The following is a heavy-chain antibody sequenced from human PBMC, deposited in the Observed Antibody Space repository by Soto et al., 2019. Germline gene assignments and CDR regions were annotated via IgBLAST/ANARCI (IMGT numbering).Heavy chain of an antibody. CDR1: GCSISSGTYY. CDR3: ASSRGYYYYYGMDV. V-gene: IGHV4-31*03. D-gene: IGHD2-15*01. CDR2: IYYSGTS. Sequence: SETLSLTCTFSGCSISSGTYYLSWIRQHPEKGLEWIGYIYYSGTSYYNPSLKSRLTISVDTSKDQFSLKLSSVTAADTAVYYCASSRGYYYYYGMDVWGQGTTVTVSS. J-gene: IGHJ6*02.